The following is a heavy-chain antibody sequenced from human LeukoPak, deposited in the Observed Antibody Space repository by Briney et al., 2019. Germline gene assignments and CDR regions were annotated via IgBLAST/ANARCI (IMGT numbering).Heavy chain of an antibody. CDR1: GFTFDDYA. CDR3: ANLHGYGGNAFDY. CDR2: ISWNSGSI. V-gene: IGHV3-9*01. J-gene: IGHJ4*02. Sequence: GGSLSLSCAASGFTFDDYAMHWVRQAPGKGLEWVSGISWNSGSIGYADSVKGRFTISRDNAKNSLYLQMNSLRAEDTAVYYCANLHGYGGNAFDYWGQGTLVTVSS. D-gene: IGHD4-23*01.